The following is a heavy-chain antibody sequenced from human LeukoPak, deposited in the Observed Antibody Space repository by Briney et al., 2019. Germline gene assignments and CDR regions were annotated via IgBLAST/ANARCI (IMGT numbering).Heavy chain of an antibody. CDR1: GGTLSSYA. CDR2: IIPILGIA. Sequence: SVKVSCKASGGTLSSYAISWVRQAPGQGLEWMGRIIPILGIANYAQKFQGRVTITADKSTSTAYMELSSLRSEDTAVYYCARDPGITMVRGYGMDVWGQGTTVTVSS. V-gene: IGHV1-69*04. J-gene: IGHJ6*02. D-gene: IGHD3-10*01. CDR3: ARDPGITMVRGYGMDV.